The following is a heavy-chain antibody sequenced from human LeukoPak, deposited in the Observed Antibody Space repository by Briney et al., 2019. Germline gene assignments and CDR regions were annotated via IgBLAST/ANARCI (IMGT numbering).Heavy chain of an antibody. CDR1: GYTFTSYG. J-gene: IGHJ5*02. CDR3: ATVIGPNWFDP. Sequence: ASVKVSCKASGYTFTSYGISWVRQAPGQGLEWMGWISAYNGNTNYAQKLQGRVTMTTGASTSTAYMELRSLRSDDTAVYYCATVIGPNWFDPWGQGTLVTVSS. CDR2: ISAYNGNT. V-gene: IGHV1-18*01. D-gene: IGHD1-26*01.